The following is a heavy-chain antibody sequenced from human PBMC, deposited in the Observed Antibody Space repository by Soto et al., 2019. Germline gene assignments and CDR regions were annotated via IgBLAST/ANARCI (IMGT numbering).Heavy chain of an antibody. CDR2: ISWNSGTI. CDR3: XKVSRLHSGFNP. Sequence: DVQLVQSGGGLVQPGWSLRLSCAASGFTFDDYAMHWVRQVPGKGLEWVSSISWNSGTIKYADSVKGRFTISRDNAKNXLYLQXNXXXXXXXXXXXXXKVSRLHSGFNPWGQGSLVTVSS. J-gene: IGHJ5*02. D-gene: IGHD5-12*01. CDR1: GFTFDDYA. V-gene: IGHV3-9*01.